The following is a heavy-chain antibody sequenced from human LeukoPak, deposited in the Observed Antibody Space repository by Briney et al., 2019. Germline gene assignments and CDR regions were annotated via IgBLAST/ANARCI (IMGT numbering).Heavy chain of an antibody. CDR1: GYTFTNHA. CDR3: ARPGASSPGNWFAS. J-gene: IGHJ5*01. V-gene: IGHV1-3*04. D-gene: IGHD6-13*01. CDR2: IDTANGNT. Sequence: GASVKVSCKASGYTFTNHAMHWVRQAPGLGLEWMGWIDTANGNTKYLQKFQGRVTITRDTSARIVYMELSSLRFEDAALYYCARPGASSPGNWFASWGQGSLVTVSS.